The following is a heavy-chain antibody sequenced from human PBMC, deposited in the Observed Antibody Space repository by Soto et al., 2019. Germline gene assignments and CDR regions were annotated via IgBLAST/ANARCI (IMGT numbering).Heavy chain of an antibody. CDR1: GYTFTGYY. CDR2: INPNSGGT. CDR3: GRDMVYYYDSSGYSGADY. D-gene: IGHD3-22*01. J-gene: IGHJ4*02. V-gene: IGHV1-2*02. Sequence: ASVKVSCKASGYTFTGYYMHWVRQAPGQGLEWMGWINPNSGGTNYAQKFQGRVTMTRDTSISTAYMELSRLRSDDTAVYYCGRDMVYYYDSSGYSGADYWGQGTLVTVSS.